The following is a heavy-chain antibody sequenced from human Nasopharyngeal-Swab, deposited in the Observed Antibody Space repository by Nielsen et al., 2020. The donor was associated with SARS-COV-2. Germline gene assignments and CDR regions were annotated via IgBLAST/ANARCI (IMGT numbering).Heavy chain of an antibody. Sequence: SETLSLTCAVYIGTFSDYSWMWIRQPPGKGLEWIGEINYSGRTNYNPSLKSRITISLDTSKNQFSLKLSSVTAADTAVYYCARGRGRPNIVVVPAAICYFDYWGQGTLVTVSS. CDR1: IGTFSDYS. J-gene: IGHJ4*02. V-gene: IGHV4-34*01. CDR2: INYSGRT. CDR3: ARGRGRPNIVVVPAAICYFDY. D-gene: IGHD2-2*02.